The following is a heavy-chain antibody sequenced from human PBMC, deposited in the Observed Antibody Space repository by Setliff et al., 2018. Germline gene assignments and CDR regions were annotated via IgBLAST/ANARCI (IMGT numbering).Heavy chain of an antibody. D-gene: IGHD2-15*01. CDR1: GFSFNIFW. Sequence: PGGSLRLSCAASGFSFNIFWMSWVRQAPGKGLEWVSGISGYGSRTYYADSVKGRFTISRDNSKNTLYLQMNSLRPEDTAVYYCARTCSGSGCYAGLESWGQGTPVTVSS. CDR3: ARTCSGSGCYAGLES. J-gene: IGHJ4*02. CDR2: ISGYGSRT. V-gene: IGHV3-23*01.